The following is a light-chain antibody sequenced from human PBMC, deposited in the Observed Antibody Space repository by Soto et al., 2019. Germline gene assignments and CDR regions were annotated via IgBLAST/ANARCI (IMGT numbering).Light chain of an antibody. Sequence: IQLTQSPSSLSASVGDRDTITCRASQDIAINLALDQQKPEAAPKLLIYAASTLYGGVPSRFRVSGSGTEFTLTISSLKSEDFAVYYCQQYNNWPSWTFGQGTKVDIK. J-gene: IGKJ1*01. CDR3: QQYNNWPSWT. CDR2: AAS. V-gene: IGKV1-9*01. CDR1: QDIAIN.